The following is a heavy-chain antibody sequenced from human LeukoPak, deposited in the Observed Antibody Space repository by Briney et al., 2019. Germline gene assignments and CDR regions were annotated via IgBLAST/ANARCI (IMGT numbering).Heavy chain of an antibody. CDR1: RFTFSIYE. CDR2: INSSGTVQ. J-gene: IGHJ4*02. CDR3: ALLTVASDFDY. V-gene: IGHV3-48*03. Sequence: GGSLRLSCVVSRFTFSIYEMNWVRQAPGKGLEWVSNINSSGTVQYYSDSVKGRFSISRDNAKSSLYLQMNSLRVEDTAVYYCALLTVASDFDYWGQGALVTVSS. D-gene: IGHD5-12*01.